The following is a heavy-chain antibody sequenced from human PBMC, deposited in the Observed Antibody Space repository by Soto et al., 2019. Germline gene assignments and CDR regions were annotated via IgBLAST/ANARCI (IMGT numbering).Heavy chain of an antibody. CDR3: ARDRPPDF. D-gene: IGHD6-6*01. CDR2: INPNTGGT. J-gene: IGHJ4*02. CDR1: GYTFTGYY. V-gene: IGHV1-2*02. Sequence: VASVKVSCKASGYTFTGYYMHWVRQAPGQGLEWMGWINPNTGGTNYAQNFQGRVTMTRDTSISTAYMELSRLTSDDTAVYYCARDRPPDFWGQGTPVTVSS.